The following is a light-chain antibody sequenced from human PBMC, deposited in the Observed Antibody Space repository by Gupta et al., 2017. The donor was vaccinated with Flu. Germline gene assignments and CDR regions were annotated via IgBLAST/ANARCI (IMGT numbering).Light chain of an antibody. CDR2: WTS. V-gene: IGKV4-1*01. Sequence: DIVLTQSPDSLTVSLGERATLSCKSSQTLFSGSKSSLAWYQQRPGQPPKLLIYWTSSRASGVPDRFSGSGSGADFTLTINGLQAEDVATYYCQQDDSHLKTFGRGTKVDIK. CDR1: QTLFSGSKSS. J-gene: IGKJ1*01. CDR3: QQDDSHLKT.